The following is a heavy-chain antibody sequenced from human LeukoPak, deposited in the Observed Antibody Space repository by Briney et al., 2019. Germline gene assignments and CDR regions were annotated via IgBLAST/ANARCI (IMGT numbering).Heavy chain of an antibody. J-gene: IGHJ4*02. CDR2: ISGSSSNK. CDR3: ARPPSTSAWSNSVDD. Sequence: GGSLSLSCAASGFIFSSNSMNWVRQAPGKGLEWVASISGSSSNKYYADSVQGRFTISRDNAKNSLYLQMGSLRAEDTAVYYCARPPSTSAWSNSVDDWGQGTLVTVSS. V-gene: IGHV3-21*01. D-gene: IGHD6-19*01. CDR1: GFIFSSNS.